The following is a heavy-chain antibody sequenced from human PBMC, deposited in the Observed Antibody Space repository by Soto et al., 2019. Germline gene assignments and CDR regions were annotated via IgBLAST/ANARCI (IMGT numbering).Heavy chain of an antibody. CDR2: VYYNENT. J-gene: IGHJ5*02. CDR3: ARRARYYGSTGSLDA. V-gene: IGHV4-39*01. CDR1: GGSISSFAYY. D-gene: IGHD3-10*01. Sequence: SDTLSLTCSVSGGSISSFAYYGGWIRQPPGKGLEWIGTVYYNENTYYNPSLKSRVTITVDTAKNQISLNLSSVTAANTAMYFCARRARYYGSTGSLDAWGPVTLVTGST.